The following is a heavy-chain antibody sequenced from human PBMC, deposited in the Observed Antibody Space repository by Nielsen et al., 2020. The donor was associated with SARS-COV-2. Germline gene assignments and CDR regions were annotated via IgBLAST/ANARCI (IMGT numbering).Heavy chain of an antibody. CDR1: GGTFSSYA. V-gene: IGHV1-69*13. CDR2: IITIFGTA. CDR3: ARTYYYDSSGYYYDY. J-gene: IGHJ4*02. Sequence: SVKVSCKASGGTFSSYAISWVRQAPGQGLEWMGGIITIFGTANYAQKFQGRVTITADESTSTAYMELSSLRSEDTAVYYCARTYYYDSSGYYYDYWGQGTLVTVSS. D-gene: IGHD3-22*01.